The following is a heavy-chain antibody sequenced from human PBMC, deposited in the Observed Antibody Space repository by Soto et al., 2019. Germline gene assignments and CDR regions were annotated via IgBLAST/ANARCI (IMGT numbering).Heavy chain of an antibody. Sequence: GGSLSLSCAASGFTFSTYAMSWVRQAPGKGLEWVLAISGSGGSTYYADSVKGRYTISRDNSKNTLYLQMNSLRAEDTAVYYCAKDRKSGSGWYWDYWGQGTLVTVSS. V-gene: IGHV3-23*01. CDR2: ISGSGGST. CDR3: AKDRKSGSGWYWDY. J-gene: IGHJ4*02. D-gene: IGHD6-19*01. CDR1: GFTFSTYA.